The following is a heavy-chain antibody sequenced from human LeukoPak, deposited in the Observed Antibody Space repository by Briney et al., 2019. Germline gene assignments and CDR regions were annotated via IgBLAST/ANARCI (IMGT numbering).Heavy chain of an antibody. D-gene: IGHD6-19*01. J-gene: IGHJ6*03. V-gene: IGHV3-30*02. CDR1: GFSFSSYG. CDR2: IRHDGSNK. Sequence: PGGSLRLSCAASGFSFSSYGMHWVRQAPGKGLEWVAFIRHDGSNKYYADSVKGRFTISRDNSKNMLYVQMNSMRAEDTAVYYCAKDKQWLDYYYYYMDVWGKGTTVTVSS. CDR3: AKDKQWLDYYYYYMDV.